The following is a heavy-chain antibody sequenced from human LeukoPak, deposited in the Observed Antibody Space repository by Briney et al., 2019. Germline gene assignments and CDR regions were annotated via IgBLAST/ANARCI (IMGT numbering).Heavy chain of an antibody. CDR2: ISGSGGST. J-gene: IGHJ4*02. CDR3: AKTYSSSWYYY. Sequence: GGSLRLSCAASGFTFSSYAMSWVRQAPGKGLEWVSAISGSGGSTYYADSVKGRFTISRDNSKNTLYLQMNSLRAEDTAVCYCAKTYSSSWYYYWGQGTLVTVSS. V-gene: IGHV3-23*01. CDR1: GFTFSSYA. D-gene: IGHD6-13*01.